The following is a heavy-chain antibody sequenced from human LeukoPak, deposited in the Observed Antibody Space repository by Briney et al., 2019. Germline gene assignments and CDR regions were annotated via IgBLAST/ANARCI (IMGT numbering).Heavy chain of an antibody. CDR3: AREWSRFTPPDY. CDR2: ISSSSSYI. Sequence: PGGSLRLSCAASGFTFSSYGMSWVRQAPGKGLEWVSSISSSSSYIYYADSVKGRFTISRDNAKNSLYLQMNSLRAEDTAVYYCAREWSRFTPPDYWGQGTLVTVSS. V-gene: IGHV3-21*01. D-gene: IGHD2-8*01. CDR1: GFTFSSYG. J-gene: IGHJ4*02.